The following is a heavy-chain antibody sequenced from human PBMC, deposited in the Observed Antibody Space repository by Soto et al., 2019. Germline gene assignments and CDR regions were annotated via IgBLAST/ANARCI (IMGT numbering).Heavy chain of an antibody. V-gene: IGHV4-31*03. D-gene: IGHD3-10*01. CDR3: ARDSRYYGSGSYYTHGTRGLDY. J-gene: IGHJ4*02. CDR1: GGSISSGGYY. Sequence: QVQLQESGPGLVKPSQTLSLTCTVSGGSISSGGYYWSWIRQHPGKGLEWIGYIYYSGSTYYNPSLKSRVTISVDTSKNQFSLKLSSVTAADTAVYYCARDSRYYGSGSYYTHGTRGLDYWGQGTLVTVSS. CDR2: IYYSGST.